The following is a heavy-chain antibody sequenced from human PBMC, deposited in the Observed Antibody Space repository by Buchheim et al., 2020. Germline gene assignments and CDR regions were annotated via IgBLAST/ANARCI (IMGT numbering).Heavy chain of an antibody. V-gene: IGHV4-39*01. CDR2: IYYSGST. Sequence: QLQLQESGPGLVKPSETLSLTCTVSGGSISSSSYYWGWIRQPPGKGLEWIGSIYYSGSTYYNPSLKSRVTISVDTSKNQFSLKLSSVTAADTAVYYCARHVWGWNYYYYYGMDVWGQGTT. J-gene: IGHJ6*02. CDR1: GGSISSSSYY. CDR3: ARHVWGWNYYYYYGMDV. D-gene: IGHD1-1*01.